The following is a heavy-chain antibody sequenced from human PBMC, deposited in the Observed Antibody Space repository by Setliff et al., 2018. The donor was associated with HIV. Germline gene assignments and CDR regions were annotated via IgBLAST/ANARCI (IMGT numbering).Heavy chain of an antibody. V-gene: IGHV3-48*01. Sequence: QPGGSLRLSCAASGFTFSSYSMNWVRQAPGKGLEWVSYISGSSSTIDYAGSLKGRFTISRDNAKNSLYLQMNSLRAQDTAVYYCVKPPRPSSWPQYYFDYWGQGTLVTVSS. CDR1: GFTFSSYS. J-gene: IGHJ4*02. CDR2: ISGSSSTI. CDR3: VKPPRPSSWPQYYFDY. D-gene: IGHD6-13*01.